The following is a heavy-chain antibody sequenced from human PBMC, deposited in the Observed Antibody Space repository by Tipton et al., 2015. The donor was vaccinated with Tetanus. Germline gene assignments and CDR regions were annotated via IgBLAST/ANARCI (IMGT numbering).Heavy chain of an antibody. D-gene: IGHD2-15*01. V-gene: IGHV3-7*01. CDR2: IKEDGSVT. Sequence: SLRLSCAASGFTFKIHWMAWVRQAPGKGLEWVASIKEDGSVTHYIDSVKGRFTISRDNTKNLLFLQMDNLRGADTAVYYCARLTSWYSYYFDSWGPGTLATVSS. J-gene: IGHJ4*02. CDR3: ARLTSWYSYYFDS. CDR1: GFTFKIHW.